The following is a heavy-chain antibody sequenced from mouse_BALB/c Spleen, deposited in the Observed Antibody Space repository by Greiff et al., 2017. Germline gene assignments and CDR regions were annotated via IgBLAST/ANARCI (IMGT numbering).Heavy chain of an antibody. V-gene: IGHV1S137*01. CDR1: GYTFTDYA. CDR2: ISTYYGDA. J-gene: IGHJ3*01. D-gene: IGHD2-4*01. CDR3: ARKDYDGACFAY. Sequence: QVQLQQSGAELVRPGVSVKISCKGSGYTFTDYAMHWVKQSHAKSLEWIGVISTYYGDASYNQKFKGKATMTVDKSSSTAYMELARLTSEDSAIYYCARKDYDGACFAYWGQGTLVTVSA.